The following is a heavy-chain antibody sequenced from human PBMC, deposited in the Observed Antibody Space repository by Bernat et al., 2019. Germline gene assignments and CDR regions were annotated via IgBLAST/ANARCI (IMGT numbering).Heavy chain of an antibody. V-gene: IGHV3-7*04. J-gene: IGHJ6*02. CDR3: ARNSYYDILTGYARPGGMDV. CDR1: GFTFSSYW. CDR2: IKQDGSEK. Sequence: EVQLVESGGGLVQPGGFLRLSFAASGFTFSSYWMSWVRQAPGKGLEWVANIKQDGSEKYYVDSVKGRFTISRDNAKNSLYLQMNSLRAEDTAVYYCARNSYYDILTGYARPGGMDVWGQGTTVTVSS. D-gene: IGHD3-9*01.